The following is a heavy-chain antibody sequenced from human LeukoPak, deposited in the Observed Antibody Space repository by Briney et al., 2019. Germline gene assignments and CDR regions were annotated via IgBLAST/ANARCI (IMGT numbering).Heavy chain of an antibody. CDR1: GGSISSSSYY. J-gene: IGHJ4*02. Sequence: TSETLSLTCTVSGGSISSSSYYWGWIHQPPGKGLEWIGSIYYSGSTYYNPSLKSRVTISVDTSKNQFSLKLSSVTAADTAVYYCARLRYYYDSSGYGYYFDYWGQGTLVTVPS. CDR2: IYYSGST. D-gene: IGHD3-22*01. CDR3: ARLRYYYDSSGYGYYFDY. V-gene: IGHV4-39*01.